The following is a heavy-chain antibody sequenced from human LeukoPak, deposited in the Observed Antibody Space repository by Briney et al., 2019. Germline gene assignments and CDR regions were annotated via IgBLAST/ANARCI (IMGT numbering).Heavy chain of an antibody. V-gene: IGHV3-30*18. CDR1: GFTFSSYG. CDR2: ISYDGSAK. Sequence: GRSLRLSCAASGFTFSSYGMHWVRQAPGKGLEWVAVISYDGSAKLYAGSVKGRFTISRDTSKNTMYLQMNSLRTEDTAVYYCAKDPYHDYWGQGTLVAVSS. CDR3: AKDPYHDY. J-gene: IGHJ4*02.